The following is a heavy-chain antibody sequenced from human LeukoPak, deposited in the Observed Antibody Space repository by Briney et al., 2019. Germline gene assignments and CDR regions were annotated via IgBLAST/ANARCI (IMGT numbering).Heavy chain of an antibody. J-gene: IGHJ3*02. V-gene: IGHV4-30-4*01. CDR1: GGSISSGDYY. CDR3: ARDQSDNTRVVIDAFDI. Sequence: SETLSLTCTVSGGSISSGDYYWSWIRQPPGQGLEWNVYVYYSGSTYSNPSLKRRVTISVYTPKNQFSLKLSSVTAADTAVYYCARDQSDNTRVVIDAFDIWGQGTMVTVSS. D-gene: IGHD1-20*01. CDR2: VYYSGST.